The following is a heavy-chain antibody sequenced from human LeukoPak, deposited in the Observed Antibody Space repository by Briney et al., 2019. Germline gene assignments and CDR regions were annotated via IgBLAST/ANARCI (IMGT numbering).Heavy chain of an antibody. V-gene: IGHV3-23*01. CDR1: GFTFSNYA. Sequence: GASLRLSRAASGFTFSNYAMSWVRQAPGKGLEWVSAVSGRDTSTYYTDSVKGRFTISRDNSKNTLYPQMNSLSAEDTAIYYRAKWGDYDVLTGYYDSDYWGQGTLVTVSS. D-gene: IGHD3-9*01. CDR2: VSGRDTST. J-gene: IGHJ4*02. CDR3: AKWGDYDVLTGYYDSDY.